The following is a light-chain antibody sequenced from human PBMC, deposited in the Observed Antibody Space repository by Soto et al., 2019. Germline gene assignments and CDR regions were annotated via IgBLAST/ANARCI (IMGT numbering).Light chain of an antibody. V-gene: IGKV1-6*01. Sequence: AIQMTQTPSSLSASVGDRVTITCRSSQGIRNDLGWSQQKQGKAPKLLIYAASILPSGVPSSFSGSGSVTDFTVTISSLQPEDFATYYCLQDYNYPWTFGQGTMVEIK. CDR2: AAS. CDR3: LQDYNYPWT. CDR1: QGIRND. J-gene: IGKJ1*01.